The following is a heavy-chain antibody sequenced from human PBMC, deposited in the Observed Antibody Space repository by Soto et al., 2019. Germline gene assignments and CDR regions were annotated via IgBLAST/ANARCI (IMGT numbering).Heavy chain of an antibody. Sequence: EVQLLESGGGLVQPGGSLRLSCAASGFTFSSYAMSWVRQAPGKGLEWVSAISGSGGSTYYADSVKGRFTISRDNSKNTLYLQMNSLRAEDTAVYYCAKGRYYDILTGCLLDYWGQGTLVTVSS. CDR2: ISGSGGST. J-gene: IGHJ4*02. CDR3: AKGRYYDILTGCLLDY. CDR1: GFTFSSYA. V-gene: IGHV3-23*01. D-gene: IGHD3-9*01.